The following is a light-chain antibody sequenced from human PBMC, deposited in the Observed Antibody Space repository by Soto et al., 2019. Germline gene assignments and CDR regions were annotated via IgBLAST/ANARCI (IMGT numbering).Light chain of an antibody. V-gene: IGKV1-5*03. CDR1: QSISSW. CDR2: RAS. CDR3: QQYNVYSLT. J-gene: IGKJ2*01. Sequence: DIQMTQSPSTLSGSVGDRVTITCRASQSISSWLAWYQQKPGKAPNLLIYRASSLESGVPSRFSGSGSGTEFTLTISSLQPDDGATYYCQQYNVYSLTFGQGTKVDIK.